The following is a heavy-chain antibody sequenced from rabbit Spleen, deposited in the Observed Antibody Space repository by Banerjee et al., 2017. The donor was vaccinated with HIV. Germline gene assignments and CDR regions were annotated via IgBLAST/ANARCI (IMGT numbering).Heavy chain of an antibody. CDR2: IYVGGIDSS. J-gene: IGHJ4*01. CDR3: VNDDNSYYGLKL. CDR1: GFSFSGSYY. D-gene: IGHD8-1*01. V-gene: IGHV1S45*01. Sequence: QEQLVESGGGQVKPGTSPTLTCTGSGFSFSGSYYMCWVRQASGKGLEWIACIYVGGIDSSYYPNWAKGRFTISKTSSTTVTLQMSRLTAADTATYFCVNDDNSYYGLKLWGPGTLVTVS.